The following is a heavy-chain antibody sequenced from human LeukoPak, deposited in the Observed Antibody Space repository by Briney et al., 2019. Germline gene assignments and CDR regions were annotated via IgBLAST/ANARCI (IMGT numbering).Heavy chain of an antibody. CDR3: ASGAWATRLHS. Sequence: SDTLSLTCAVYGESLNYYYWSWIRQSPEKGLEWIGEVFDGKTTNYNPSHKSRVTISAVTSSNQFSLNLKSVTAADTAVYYCASGAWATRLHSWAQGTLVIVSS. CDR2: VFDGKTT. J-gene: IGHJ4*02. CDR1: GESLNYYY. D-gene: IGHD5-24*01. V-gene: IGHV4-34*12.